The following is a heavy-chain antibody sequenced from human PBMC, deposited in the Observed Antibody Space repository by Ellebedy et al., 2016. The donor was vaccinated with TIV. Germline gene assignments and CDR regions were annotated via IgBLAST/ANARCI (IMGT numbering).Heavy chain of an antibody. J-gene: IGHJ4*02. Sequence: AASVKVSCKASGYTFTNYGISWVRQAPGQGLEWMGWIRAYNPNRKYAHKLQGRVTMTTDTSTSTAYMELRSLRYYYTAVYYCLTILHNEVTYWGRGTRVTVSS. CDR3: LTILHNEVTY. D-gene: IGHD4/OR15-4a*01. V-gene: IGHV1-18*01. CDR1: GYTFTNYG. CDR2: IRAYNPNR.